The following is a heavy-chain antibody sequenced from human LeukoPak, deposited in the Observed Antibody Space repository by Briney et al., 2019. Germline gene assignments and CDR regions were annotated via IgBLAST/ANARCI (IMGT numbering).Heavy chain of an antibody. J-gene: IGHJ4*02. Sequence: GGSLRLSCAASGFTVSSNYMSWVRQAPGKRLEWVSVIYSGGSTYYAASVKGRFTISRDNSKNTLYLQMNSLRAEDTAVYYCARETYYYGSGIHPYYFDFWGQGTLVSVSS. V-gene: IGHV3-53*01. CDR1: GFTVSSNY. CDR3: ARETYYYGSGIHPYYFDF. D-gene: IGHD3-10*01. CDR2: IYSGGST.